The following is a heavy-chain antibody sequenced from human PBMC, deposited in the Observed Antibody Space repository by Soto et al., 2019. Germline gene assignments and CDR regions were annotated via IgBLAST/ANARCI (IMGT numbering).Heavy chain of an antibody. CDR2: IYYSGST. V-gene: IGHV4-39*01. D-gene: IGHD4-4*01. CDR1: GGSISSSSYY. CDR3: ARSLGMTTVTTSLVWFDP. J-gene: IGHJ5*02. Sequence: LSLTCTVSGGSISSSSYYWGWIRQPPGKGLEWIGSIYYSGSTYYNPSLKSRVTISVDTSKNQFSLKLSSVTAADTAVYYCARSLGMTTVTTSLVWFDPWGQGTLVTVSS.